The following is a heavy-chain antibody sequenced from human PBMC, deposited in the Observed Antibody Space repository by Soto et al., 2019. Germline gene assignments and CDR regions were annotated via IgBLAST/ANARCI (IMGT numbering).Heavy chain of an antibody. CDR1: GYTFITYG. D-gene: IGHD3-22*01. J-gene: IGHJ4*02. CDR3: ARGPTDYYVNSAKSFLDY. V-gene: IGHV1-18*01. Sequence: QVPLVQSRAEVKKPGASVKVSCKASGYTFITYGVSWVRQAPGQGLDWLGWISTYNGNTRYAERLQGRVTMTTDTTTNTAYMELRNLRSDDTAVYCCARGPTDYYVNSAKSFLDYCGEGTLVTVSS. CDR2: ISTYNGNT.